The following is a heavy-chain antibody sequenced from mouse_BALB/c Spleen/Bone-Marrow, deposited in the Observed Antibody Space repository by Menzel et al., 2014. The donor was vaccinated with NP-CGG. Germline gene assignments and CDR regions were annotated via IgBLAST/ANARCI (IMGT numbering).Heavy chain of an antibody. CDR1: GYTFXSYW. CDR2: IYPSDSYT. CDR3: TRGSYDLDY. V-gene: IGHV1-69*02. D-gene: IGHD2-3*01. Sequence: VKLQESGAELVRPGASVKLSCKASGYTFXSYWINWVNQRPGQGLEWIGNIYPSDSYTNYNQKFKDKATLTVDKSSSTAYMQLSSPTSEDSAVYYCTRGSYDLDYWGQGTTLTVSS. J-gene: IGHJ2*01.